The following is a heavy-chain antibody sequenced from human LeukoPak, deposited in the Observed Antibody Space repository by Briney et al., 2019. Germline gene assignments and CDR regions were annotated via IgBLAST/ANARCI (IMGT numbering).Heavy chain of an antibody. Sequence: VGTLRLSSAASAFTFSSYAMSWVRPAPGKGLEWDSAITGYCGSTYYADSVKSRYTISRDKSKKTLYVQMNSPRAEDRAVYYCATERNWVFDYWGQGTLVTVS. V-gene: IGHV3-23*01. CDR3: ATERNWVFDY. CDR2: ITGYCGST. D-gene: IGHD7-27*01. CDR1: AFTFSSYA. J-gene: IGHJ4*02.